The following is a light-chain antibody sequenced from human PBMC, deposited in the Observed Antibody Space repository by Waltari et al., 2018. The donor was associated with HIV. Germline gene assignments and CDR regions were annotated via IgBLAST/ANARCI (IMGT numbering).Light chain of an antibody. Sequence: QSALTQPPSVSGAPGQRVTISCTGNRSNIGAGVFVHRYQHLPGTAPKLLVYSDINRPSGVPDRFSGSKSGTSASLVITGLQAEDEADYYCQSYDSSLRASVFGGGTKLTVL. J-gene: IGLJ2*01. V-gene: IGLV1-40*01. CDR1: RSNIGAGVF. CDR2: SDI. CDR3: QSYDSSLRASV.